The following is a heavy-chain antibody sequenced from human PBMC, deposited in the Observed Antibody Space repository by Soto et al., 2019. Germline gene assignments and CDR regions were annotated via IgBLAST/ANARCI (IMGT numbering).Heavy chain of an antibody. CDR2: IYYSGSA. D-gene: IGHD3-22*01. V-gene: IGHV4-31*03. CDR1: GGSISSSSYY. CDR3: ARLFNYYDSSGYAEYYFDH. Sequence: SETLSLTCTVSGGSISSSSYYWGWIRQHPGKGLEWIGYIYYSGSANYNPSLKGRVTMSVDTSTNQFSLKLSSVTAADTAVYYCARLFNYYDSSGYAEYYFDHWGQGTLVTVSS. J-gene: IGHJ4*02.